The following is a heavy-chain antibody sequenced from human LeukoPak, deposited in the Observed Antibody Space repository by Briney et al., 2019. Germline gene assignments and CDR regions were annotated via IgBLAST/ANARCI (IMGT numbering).Heavy chain of an antibody. CDR2: VSFGGGT. CDR1: GGSISSYY. J-gene: IGHJ3*02. D-gene: IGHD2-15*01. V-gene: IGHV4-59*01. CDR3: VRASVESGGAFDI. Sequence: SETLSLTCTVTGGSISSYYWSWIRQPPGKGLDWIGYVSFGGGTNYNPSLKSRVITSADTSKNQFSLNLTSVTAADTAVYYCVRASVESGGAFDIWGQGTMVTVSS.